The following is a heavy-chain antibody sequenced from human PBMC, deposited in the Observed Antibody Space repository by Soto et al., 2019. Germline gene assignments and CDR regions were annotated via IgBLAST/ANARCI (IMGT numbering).Heavy chain of an antibody. V-gene: IGHV1-69*01. D-gene: IGHD1-1*01. CDR3: ARGPISPGATSWLDP. J-gene: IGHJ5*02. Sequence: QVQLVQSGAEVKTPGSSVEVSCKASGGIFSSFSITWVRQVPGHGLEWMGGIIPMTGTPNYAEKFQGRLTLTADASTRTAYLVLSSLKSEVTAVYYCARGPISPGATSWLDPWGQGTVVFVSS. CDR1: GGIFSSFS. CDR2: IIPMTGTP.